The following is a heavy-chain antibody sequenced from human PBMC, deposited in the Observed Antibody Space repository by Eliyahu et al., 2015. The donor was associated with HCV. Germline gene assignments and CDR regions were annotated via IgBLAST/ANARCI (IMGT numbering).Heavy chain of an antibody. Sequence: QITLRESGPTQVKPAQTLTLTCXFSGFSFSTSGEGVGWIRQAPGKALEWLAFIYWDDDTRYSPSLKNRLSITKDTSKNQVVLTMTNMDPTDTGTYFCAHRGMTTIFGVVIGSGWFDPWGQGIQVTVS. V-gene: IGHV2-5*02. CDR1: GFSFSTSGEG. J-gene: IGHJ5*02. D-gene: IGHD3-3*01. CDR3: AHRGMTTIFGVVIGSGWFDP. CDR2: IYWDDDT.